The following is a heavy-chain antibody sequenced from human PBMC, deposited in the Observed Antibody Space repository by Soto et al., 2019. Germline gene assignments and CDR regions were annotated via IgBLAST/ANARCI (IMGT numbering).Heavy chain of an antibody. J-gene: IGHJ4*02. Sequence: GGSLRLSCAASGFTFSSYAMHWVRQAPGKGLEWVAVISYDGSNKYYADSVKGRFTISRDNSKNTLYLQMNSLRAEDTAVYYCARVRVDYYDSSGYYWGGFDYWGQGTLVTVSS. CDR2: ISYDGSNK. V-gene: IGHV3-30-3*01. D-gene: IGHD3-22*01. CDR1: GFTFSSYA. CDR3: ARVRVDYYDSSGYYWGGFDY.